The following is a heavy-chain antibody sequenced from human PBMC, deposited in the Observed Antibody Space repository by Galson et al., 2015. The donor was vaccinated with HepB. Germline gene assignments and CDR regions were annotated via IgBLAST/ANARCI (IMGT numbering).Heavy chain of an antibody. CDR1: GYTLTAYY. D-gene: IGHD6-13*01. CDR3: VGSSGVAEWFDP. CDR2: INLNSGVT. Sequence: SCKASGYTLTAYYLHWVRQAPGQGLDWMGWINLNSGVTKYAQKFQGRVTLTTDTSTSTAYMDLRRLTSDDTAVYYCVGSSGVAEWFDPWGQGTLVIVSS. J-gene: IGHJ5*02. V-gene: IGHV1-2*02.